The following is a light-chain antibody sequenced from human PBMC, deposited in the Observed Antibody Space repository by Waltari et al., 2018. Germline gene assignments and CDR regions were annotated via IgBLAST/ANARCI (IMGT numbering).Light chain of an antibody. CDR2: GAS. CDR1: QGINNY. Sequence: DIQMTQSPSSLSASVGDRVTITCRASQGINNYLAWLQQKPGKAPKSLIYGASSLQSGVPPRFSGSGSGTDFTLTICSLQPEDFATYYCQQYSVYPRTFGQGTKVEIK. V-gene: IGKV1-16*01. J-gene: IGKJ1*01. CDR3: QQYSVYPRT.